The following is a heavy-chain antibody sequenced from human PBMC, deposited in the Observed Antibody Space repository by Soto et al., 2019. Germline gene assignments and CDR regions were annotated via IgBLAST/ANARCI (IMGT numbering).Heavy chain of an antibody. V-gene: IGHV1-46*01. J-gene: IGHJ4*02. D-gene: IGHD4-17*01. CDR3: TTDRPSRLRNPRV. CDR1: GYIFTAYS. CDR2: VNPSGGST. Sequence: GASVKVSCKASGYIFTAYSMHWVRQAPGQGLEWMGVVNPSGGSTNYAQKFQGRITMTRDTSTSTVYMGLISMTSEDTAVYYCTTDRPSRLRNPRVWGQGTLVTVSS.